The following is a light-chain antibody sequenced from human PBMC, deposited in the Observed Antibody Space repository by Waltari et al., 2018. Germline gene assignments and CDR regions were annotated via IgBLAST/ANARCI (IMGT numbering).Light chain of an antibody. CDR1: QSISNW. V-gene: IGKV1-5*03. Sequence: DIQMTQSPSTLSASVGDRVTITCRASQSISNWLAWYQQTPGKAPKVLIYKSFTLQSGVPSRFSGSGSETEFSLTISSLQPDDFATYYCQQYNIWPYTFGQGTTLEI. J-gene: IGKJ2*01. CDR3: QQYNIWPYT. CDR2: KSF.